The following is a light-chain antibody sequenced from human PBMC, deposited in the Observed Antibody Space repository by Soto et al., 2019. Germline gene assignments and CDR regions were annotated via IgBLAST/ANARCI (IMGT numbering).Light chain of an antibody. CDR1: QSVSSSY. J-gene: IGKJ1*01. V-gene: IGKV3-20*01. CDR3: QPYGSSTRT. Sequence: EIVLTQSPGTLSLSPGEGATLSCRASQSVSSSYLAWYQQKPGQAPRPLSYGASSRATGIPDRFTGSGSGKDFTLPISRLEPEDSAVYSCQPYGSSTRTFGQGPKVEIK. CDR2: GAS.